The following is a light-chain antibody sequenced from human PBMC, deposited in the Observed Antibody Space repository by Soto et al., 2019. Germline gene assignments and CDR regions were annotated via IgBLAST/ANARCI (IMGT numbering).Light chain of an antibody. Sequence: DIQMTQSPSTLSASVGDRVTITCRASQSISRWLAWYQQKPGAAPKPLIYEASTLESGVPSRFSGSRSGTEFTLTVSSLQPDDFATYYCQQYNDSFPYAFGQGTQLEIK. CDR3: QQYNDSFPYA. J-gene: IGKJ2*01. CDR2: EAS. V-gene: IGKV1-5*03. CDR1: QSISRW.